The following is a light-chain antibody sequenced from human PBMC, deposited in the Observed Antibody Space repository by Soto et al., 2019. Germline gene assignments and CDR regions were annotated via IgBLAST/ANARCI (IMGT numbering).Light chain of an antibody. CDR2: YDS. J-gene: IGLJ2*01. Sequence: SYELTQPPSVSVAPGKTARITCGGTNIGSKSVHWYQQKPGQAPVLVIYYDSDRPSGIPERFSGSNSGNTATLTISRVEAGDEADYYCQVWDSSSDHPFGGGTKVNVL. CDR3: QVWDSSSDHP. V-gene: IGLV3-21*04. CDR1: NIGSKS.